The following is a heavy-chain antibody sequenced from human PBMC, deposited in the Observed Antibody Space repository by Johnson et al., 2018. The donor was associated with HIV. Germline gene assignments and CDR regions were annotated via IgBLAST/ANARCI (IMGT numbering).Heavy chain of an antibody. D-gene: IGHD5-18*01. J-gene: IGHJ3*02. CDR1: GFTFSNYA. CDR3: ARDREDPSDSYGAFDI. Sequence: QVQLVESGGGVVQPGSSLRLSCAASGFTFSNYAMHWVRQAPGKGLEWVALISYDGSKKDYADSGKGRFTISRANSKNTLYLQMNSLRTEDTAVYYCARDREDPSDSYGAFDIWGQVTMVTVSS. CDR2: ISYDGSKK. V-gene: IGHV3-30-3*01.